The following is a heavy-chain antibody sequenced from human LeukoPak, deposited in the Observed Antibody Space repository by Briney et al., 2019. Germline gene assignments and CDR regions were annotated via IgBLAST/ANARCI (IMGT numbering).Heavy chain of an antibody. V-gene: IGHV3-23*01. D-gene: IGHD4-17*01. CDR2: ISGSGXST. J-gene: IGHJ4*02. Sequence: PGGSLRLSXAASGFTFSSXAXXXXRQAPXXXXXXXXXISGSGXSTYYADSXXGXFTXSRDNSKNTLYLQMNSLRAEDTAVYYCAKLPYGDYEVPGFDYWGQGTLVTVSS. CDR1: GFTFSSXA. CDR3: AKLPYGDYEVPGFDY.